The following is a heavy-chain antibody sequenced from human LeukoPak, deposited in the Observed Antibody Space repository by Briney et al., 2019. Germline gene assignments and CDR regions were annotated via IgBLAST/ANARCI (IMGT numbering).Heavy chain of an antibody. D-gene: IGHD2-8*01. CDR3: AKDRCSNGIGCYFYYMDV. V-gene: IGHV3-48*03. Sequence: GGSLRLSCAASGFTFSSYEMNWVRQAPGKGLEWVSYISSSGSTIYYADSVKGRFTISRDNAKNSLYLQMNSLRAEDTAVYYCAKDRCSNGIGCYFYYMDVWGKGTTVTISS. CDR1: GFTFSSYE. CDR2: ISSSGSTI. J-gene: IGHJ6*03.